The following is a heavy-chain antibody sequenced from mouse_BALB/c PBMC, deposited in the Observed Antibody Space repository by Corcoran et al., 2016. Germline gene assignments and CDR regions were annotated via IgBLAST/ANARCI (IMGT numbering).Heavy chain of an antibody. V-gene: IGHV1-15*01. J-gene: IGHJ4*01. Sequence: QVQLQQSGAELVRPGASVTLSGRASGYTLTAYEMHWVKQTTVHALEWIGAMDPETVGTAYNQKFKGKATLTADKSSSTAYMELRSLTSEDSAVYYCTRWYAMDYWGQGTSVTVSS. CDR3: TRWYAMDY. CDR2: MDPETVGT. CDR1: GYTLTAYE.